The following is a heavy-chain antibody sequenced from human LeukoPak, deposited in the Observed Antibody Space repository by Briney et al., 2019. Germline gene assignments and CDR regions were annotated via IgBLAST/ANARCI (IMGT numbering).Heavy chain of an antibody. Sequence: PGGSLRLSCAASGFALSSHWMTWVRQVPGRGPEWVANVNRDGSETYYLDSVKGRFTISKDNAKNSLYLQMNSLRAEDTAVYYCARDESYCSGDTCYSTDYLDYWGQGTLVTVSS. J-gene: IGHJ4*02. V-gene: IGHV3-7*01. D-gene: IGHD2-15*01. CDR2: VNRDGSET. CDR1: GFALSSHW. CDR3: ARDESYCSGDTCYSTDYLDY.